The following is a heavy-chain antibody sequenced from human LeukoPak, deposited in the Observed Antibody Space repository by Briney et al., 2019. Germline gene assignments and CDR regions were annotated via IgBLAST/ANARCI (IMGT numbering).Heavy chain of an antibody. Sequence: GGSLRLSCAASGFTFDDYTMHWVRQAPGKGLEWVSLISWDGGSTYYADSVKGRFTISRDNSKNSLYLQMNSLRAEDTALYYCAKDIRGSTSWYGLDYWGQGTLVTVSS. D-gene: IGHD6-13*01. J-gene: IGHJ4*02. CDR3: AKDIRGSTSWYGLDY. CDR2: ISWDGGST. CDR1: GFTFDDYT. V-gene: IGHV3-43D*03.